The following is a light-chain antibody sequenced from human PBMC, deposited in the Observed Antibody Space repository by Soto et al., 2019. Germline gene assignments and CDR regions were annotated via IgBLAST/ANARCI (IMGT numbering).Light chain of an antibody. Sequence: IVMTQSPDSLAVSLGERATINCNSSQSVLYSSNNKNYLAWYQQKPGQPPKLLIYWASTRDSGVPDRFSGGGSGTDFTLTISSLRAADAAVYYCQRYYSTPRTFGQGRRLEIK. CDR1: QSVLYSSNNKNY. CDR2: WAS. CDR3: QRYYSTPRT. J-gene: IGKJ5*01. V-gene: IGKV4-1*01.